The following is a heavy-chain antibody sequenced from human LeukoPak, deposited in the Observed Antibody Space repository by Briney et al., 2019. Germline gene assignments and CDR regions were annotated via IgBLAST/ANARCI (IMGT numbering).Heavy chain of an antibody. CDR1: GFTFSSYG. V-gene: IGHV3-30*18. J-gene: IGHJ4*02. CDR3: AKAGYYGSGSYSIDY. Sequence: PGGSLRLSCAASGFTFSSYGMHWVRQAPGKGLEWVAVISYDGSNKYYADSVKGRFTISRDNSKNTLYLQMNSLRAEDTAVYYCAKAGYYGSGSYSIDYWGQGTLVTVSS. D-gene: IGHD3-10*01. CDR2: ISYDGSNK.